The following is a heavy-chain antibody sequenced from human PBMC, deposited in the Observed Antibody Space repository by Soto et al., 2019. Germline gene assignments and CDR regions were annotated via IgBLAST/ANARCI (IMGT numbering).Heavy chain of an antibody. CDR1: GYSFYSYW. D-gene: IGHD3-10*01. CDR2: IYPGDSDT. J-gene: IGHJ3*02. V-gene: IGHV5-51*01. CDR3: ASPQGQSYGFGFDI. Sequence: RGESLKISCKGSGYSFYSYWIAWVRQTPGKGLEWMGIIYPGDSDTRYSPSFQGQVTISVDKSISTAYLHCNSLKASDTAMYYCASPQGQSYGFGFDIWGQGTMVTVSS.